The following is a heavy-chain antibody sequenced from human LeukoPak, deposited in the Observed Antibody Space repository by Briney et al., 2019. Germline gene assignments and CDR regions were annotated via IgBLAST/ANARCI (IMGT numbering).Heavy chain of an antibody. V-gene: IGHV3-23*01. D-gene: IGHD6-13*01. J-gene: IGHJ4*02. Sequence: GGSLRLSCAASGFTFSSYAMSWVRQAPRKGLEWVSVVSGSGSSTDYADSVKGRFTISRDNSKNTLFLQMNSLRAEDTAVYYCAKDRAQQLVLDFWGQGTLVTVSS. CDR2: VSGSGSST. CDR3: AKDRAQQLVLDF. CDR1: GFTFSSYA.